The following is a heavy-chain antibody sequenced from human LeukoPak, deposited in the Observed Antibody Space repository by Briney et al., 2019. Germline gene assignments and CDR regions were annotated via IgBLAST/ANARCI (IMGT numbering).Heavy chain of an antibody. CDR1: GFTFSNYG. D-gene: IGHD3-10*01. CDR3: ARDGLLYFGEFDP. J-gene: IGHJ6*02. CDR2: IRSGSSYI. V-gene: IGHV3-21*01. Sequence: GGSLRLSCAASGFTFSNYGMNWVRQAPGKGLEWVSSIRSGSSYIHYADSVRGRFTISRDDARSSLYLQMNSLRAEDTAVYYCARDGLLYFGEFDPWGQGTTVTVSS.